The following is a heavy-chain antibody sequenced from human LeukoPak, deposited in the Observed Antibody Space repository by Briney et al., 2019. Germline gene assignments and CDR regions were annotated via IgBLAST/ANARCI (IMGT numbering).Heavy chain of an antibody. D-gene: IGHD3-10*01. CDR3: ARASSRGTMVRGVFDY. CDR1: GGSITSGGYS. V-gene: IGHV4-30-2*01. J-gene: IGHJ4*02. Sequence: SQTLSLTCAVSGGSITSGGYSWSWIRQPPGKGLEWIGYIYHSGSTYYNPSLKTRVTISADRSKNQFALKLSSVTAADTAVYYCARASSRGTMVRGVFDYWGQGTLVTVSS. CDR2: IYHSGST.